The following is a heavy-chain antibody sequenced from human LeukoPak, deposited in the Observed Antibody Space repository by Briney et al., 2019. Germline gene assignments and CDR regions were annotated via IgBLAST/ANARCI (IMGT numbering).Heavy chain of an antibody. V-gene: IGHV4-39*07. Sequence: PSETLSLTCTVSGGSISSSSYYWGWIRQPPGKGLEWIGSIYYSGSTYYNPSLKSRVTISVDTSKNQFSLKLSSVTAADTAVYYCAREDHDYSTYYFDYWGQGTLVTVSS. CDR2: IYYSGST. CDR3: AREDHDYSTYYFDY. J-gene: IGHJ4*02. D-gene: IGHD4-11*01. CDR1: GGSISSSSYY.